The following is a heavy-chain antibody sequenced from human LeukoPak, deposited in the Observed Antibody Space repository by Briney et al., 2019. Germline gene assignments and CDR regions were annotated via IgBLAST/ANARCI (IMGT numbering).Heavy chain of an antibody. V-gene: IGHV3-21*01. CDR1: GFTFSSYS. CDR3: AREITMVRGVIIPPSLDY. D-gene: IGHD3-10*01. J-gene: IGHJ4*02. Sequence: PGGSLRLSCAASGFTFSSYSMTWVRQAPGKGLEWVSSISSSSSYIYYADSVKGRFTISRDNAKNSLYLQMNSLRAEDTAVYYCAREITMVRGVIIPPSLDYWGQGTLVTVSS. CDR2: ISSSSSYI.